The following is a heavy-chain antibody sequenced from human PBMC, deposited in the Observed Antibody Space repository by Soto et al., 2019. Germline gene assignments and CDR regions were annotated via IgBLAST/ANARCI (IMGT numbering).Heavy chain of an antibody. J-gene: IGHJ4*02. V-gene: IGHV3-23*01. Sequence: PGGGLRLSCAASRFTLCSSGLSWGRPAPGKGLEWVSAISGSGGSTYYADSVKGRFTISRDNSKNTLYLQMNSLGAEDTAVYYCAKGRGYSGYDDSDYWGQGTLVTVSS. CDR1: RFTLCSSG. CDR2: ISGSGGST. D-gene: IGHD5-12*01. CDR3: AKGRGYSGYDDSDY.